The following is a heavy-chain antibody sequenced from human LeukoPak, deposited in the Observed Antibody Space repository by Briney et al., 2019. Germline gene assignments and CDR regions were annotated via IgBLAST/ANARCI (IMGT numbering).Heavy chain of an antibody. Sequence: ASVKVSCKASGYTFTAYYMHWVRQARGQGLEWMGWINPNSGGTKYAQKFQGRVIMTRDTSISTVYMEMTRLQSDDTAVYYCARAGEDYAGSTWFDPWGQGSLVTVSS. CDR1: GYTFTAYY. CDR3: ARAGEDYAGSTWFDP. V-gene: IGHV1-2*02. CDR2: INPNSGGT. D-gene: IGHD2-2*01. J-gene: IGHJ5*02.